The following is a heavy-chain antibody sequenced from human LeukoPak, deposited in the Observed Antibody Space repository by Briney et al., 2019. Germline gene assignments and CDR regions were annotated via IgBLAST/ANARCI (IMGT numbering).Heavy chain of an antibody. CDR1: GRSFSGYY. D-gene: IGHD2-2*01. CDR3: ARGRRGNIVVVPAALGVYYFDY. J-gene: IGHJ4*02. Sequence: SDPLSLTCAVYGRSFSGYYWSWLPQPTGKGLEWIGEINHSGSTNYNPSLKSRVTISVDTSKNQFSLKLSSVTAADTAVYYCARGRRGNIVVVPAALGVYYFDYWGQGTLVTVSS. V-gene: IGHV4-34*01. CDR2: INHSGST.